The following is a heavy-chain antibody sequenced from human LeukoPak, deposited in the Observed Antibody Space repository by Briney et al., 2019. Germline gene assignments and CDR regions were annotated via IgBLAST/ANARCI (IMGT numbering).Heavy chain of an antibody. CDR1: GFTVTSYA. Sequence: GGSLRLSCLASGFTVTSYAMHWVRQAPGKGLDYVSVLYSRGTSTYYADSVKGRFTVSRDSSKNTLYLQMSSLRIEDTAIYYCVRDLSGMDVWGRGTPVTVSS. CDR3: VRDLSGMDV. V-gene: IGHV3-64D*06. J-gene: IGHJ6*02. D-gene: IGHD3-16*02. CDR2: LYSRGTST.